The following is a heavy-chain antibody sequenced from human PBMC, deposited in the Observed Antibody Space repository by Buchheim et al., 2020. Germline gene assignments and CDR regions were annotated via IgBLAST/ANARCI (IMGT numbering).Heavy chain of an antibody. Sequence: QVQLQESGPGLVKPSETLSLTCSVSGGSISSYYWYWIRQPPGKGLEWIGCIYYSGSTNYNPSLKSRVTISVDTSKNQFSLKLSSVTAADTAVYYCARSVGGATNYWGQGTL. CDR1: GGSISSYY. CDR2: IYYSGST. D-gene: IGHD1-26*01. CDR3: ARSVGGATNY. J-gene: IGHJ4*02. V-gene: IGHV4-59*01.